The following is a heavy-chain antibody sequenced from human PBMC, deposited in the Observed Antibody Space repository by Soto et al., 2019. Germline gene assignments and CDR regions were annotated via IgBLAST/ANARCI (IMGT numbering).Heavy chain of an antibody. CDR1: GYTFTSYA. Sequence: ASVKVSCKASGYTFTSYAMHWVRQAPGQRLEWMGWINPNSGGTNYAQKFQGWVTMTRDTSISTAYMELSRLRSDDTAVYYCARWDRDTDYYGMDVWGQGTTVTVSS. V-gene: IGHV1-2*04. J-gene: IGHJ6*02. CDR2: INPNSGGT. D-gene: IGHD5-18*01. CDR3: ARWDRDTDYYGMDV.